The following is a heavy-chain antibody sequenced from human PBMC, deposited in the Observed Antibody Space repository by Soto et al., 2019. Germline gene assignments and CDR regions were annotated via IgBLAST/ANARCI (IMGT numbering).Heavy chain of an antibody. Sequence: GGSLRLSCAASGFTFSSYAMSWVRQAPGKGLEWVSAISGSGGSTYYADSVKGRFTISRDNSKNTLYLQMNSLRAEDTAVYYCAKAPRTGDPVRGYYFDYWGQGTLVTVSS. CDR3: AKAPRTGDPVRGYYFDY. V-gene: IGHV3-23*01. CDR1: GFTFSSYA. J-gene: IGHJ4*02. D-gene: IGHD7-27*01. CDR2: ISGSGGST.